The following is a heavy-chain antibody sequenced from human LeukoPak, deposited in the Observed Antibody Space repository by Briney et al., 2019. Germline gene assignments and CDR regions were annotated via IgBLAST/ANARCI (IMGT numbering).Heavy chain of an antibody. CDR1: GFPFSSYA. V-gene: IGHV3-23*01. D-gene: IGHD4/OR15-4a*01. CDR2: ISGSGGGT. J-gene: IGHJ4*02. Sequence: GGSLRLSCAASGFPFSSYAMSWVRQAPGKGLEWVSAISGSGGGTHYADSVKGRFTISRDNPKNTLFLQMNSLSAEDTAAYYCAIRPNAFYFDYWGQGTLVTVST. CDR3: AIRPNAFYFDY.